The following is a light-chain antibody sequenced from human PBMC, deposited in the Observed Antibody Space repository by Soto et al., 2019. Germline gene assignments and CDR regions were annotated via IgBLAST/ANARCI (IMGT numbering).Light chain of an antibody. CDR1: SSDVGYYNY. J-gene: IGLJ1*01. CDR3: SSYTTSSILHA. CDR2: EVG. Sequence: QSVRSHPASVSWSPGQSITISCTGTSSDVGYYNYVSWYQQHPGKAPELLIYEVGYRPSGVSNRFSGSKSGNTASLTISGLPAEDEDDYYCSSYTTSSILHAFGTGTKVTVL. V-gene: IGLV2-14*01.